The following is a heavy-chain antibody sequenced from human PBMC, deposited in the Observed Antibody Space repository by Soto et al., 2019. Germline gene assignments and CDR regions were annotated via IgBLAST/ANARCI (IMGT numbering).Heavy chain of an antibody. D-gene: IGHD2-2*02. CDR3: ARCSSTSCYTPFDY. CDR2: ISAYNGNT. J-gene: IGHJ4*02. Sequence: GASVKVSCKASGYTFTSYGISWVLQAPGQGLEWMGWISAYNGNTNYAQKLQGRVTMTTDTSTSTAYMELRSLRSDDTAVYYCARCSSTSCYTPFDYWGQGTLVTVSS. V-gene: IGHV1-18*01. CDR1: GYTFTSYG.